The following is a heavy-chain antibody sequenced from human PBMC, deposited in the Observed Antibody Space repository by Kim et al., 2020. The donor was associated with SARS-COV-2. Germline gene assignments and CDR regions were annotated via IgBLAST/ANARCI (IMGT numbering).Heavy chain of an antibody. J-gene: IGHJ4*02. Sequence: GGSLRLSCAASGFTFSDHWMTWVRQAPGKGLEWVANIKQDGGDNHYVDSVKGRCTVSRDNVKNSMYLQMKSLSADATAVYDCARHTFYRFDFWGPGTLGT. CDR1: GFTFSDHW. V-gene: IGHV3-7*01. D-gene: IGHD3-16*01. CDR3: ARHTFYRFDF. CDR2: IKQDGGDN.